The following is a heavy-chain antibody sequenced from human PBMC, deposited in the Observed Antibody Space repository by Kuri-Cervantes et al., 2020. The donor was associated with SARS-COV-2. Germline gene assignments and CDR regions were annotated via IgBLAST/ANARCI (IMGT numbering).Heavy chain of an antibody. CDR2: ISSSNNYI. V-gene: IGHV3-21*01. D-gene: IGHD2-15*01. CDR1: GFSFSSYV. Sequence: GESLNTSYAASGFSFSSYVMTWVRQAPGKGLEWVSSISSSNNYIYYADSVKGRFSVSRDNAENSLYLQMNSLRVGDTAVYYCARDRGYCDGGGCYSTGFSFDYWGQGALVTVSS. CDR3: ARDRGYCDGGGCYSTGFSFDY. J-gene: IGHJ4*02.